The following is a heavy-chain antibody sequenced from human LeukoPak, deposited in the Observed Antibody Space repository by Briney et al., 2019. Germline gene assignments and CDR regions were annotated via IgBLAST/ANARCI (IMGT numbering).Heavy chain of an antibody. CDR1: GYTFTSYG. V-gene: IGHV1-18*01. D-gene: IGHD4-11*01. CDR3: ARELTQYNYFDY. J-gene: IGHJ4*02. CDR2: ISAYNGNT. Sequence: ASVKVSCKASGYTFTSYGISWARQAPGQGLEWMGWISAYNGNTNYAQKLQGRVTMTTDTSTSTAYMELRSLRSDDTAVYYCARELTQYNYFDYWGQGTLVTVSS.